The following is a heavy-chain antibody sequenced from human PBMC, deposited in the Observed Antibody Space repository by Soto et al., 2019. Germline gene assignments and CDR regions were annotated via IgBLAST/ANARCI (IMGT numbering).Heavy chain of an antibody. CDR3: ARDLSRVGATNAFDI. CDR1: GGTFSSYP. Sequence: QVQLVQSGAEVKKPGSSVKVSCKASGGTFSSYPISWVRQAPGQGLEWMGGIIPIFGTANYAQQFQGRVTITAHKSTSTAYMELSSLRSEDTAVYYCARDLSRVGATNAFDIWGQGTMVTVSS. D-gene: IGHD1-26*01. J-gene: IGHJ3*02. CDR2: IIPIFGTA. V-gene: IGHV1-69*06.